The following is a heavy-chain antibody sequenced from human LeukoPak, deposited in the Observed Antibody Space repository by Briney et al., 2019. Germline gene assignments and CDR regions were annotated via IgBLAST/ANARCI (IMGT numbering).Heavy chain of an antibody. Sequence: NPSQTLSLTCTVSGGSISSGDYYWSWIRQPPGKGLEWIGYIYYSGSTYYNPSLKSRVTILVDTSKNQFSLKLSSVTAADTAVYYCASGSSFGEFDYWGQGTLVTVSS. D-gene: IGHD3-10*01. CDR3: ASGSSFGEFDY. V-gene: IGHV4-30-4*01. CDR2: IYYSGST. J-gene: IGHJ4*02. CDR1: GGSISSGDYY.